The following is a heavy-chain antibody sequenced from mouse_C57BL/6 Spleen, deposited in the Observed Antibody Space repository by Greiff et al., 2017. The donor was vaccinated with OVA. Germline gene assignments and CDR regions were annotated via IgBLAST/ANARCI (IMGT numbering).Heavy chain of an antibody. V-gene: IGHV1-82*01. D-gene: IGHD1-1*01. Sequence: VQLQQSGPELVKPGASVKISCKASGYAFSSSWMNWVKQRPGKGLEWIGRINPGDGGTNYNGKFKGKATLTADKSSSTAYMQLSSLTSEDSAVDCCARTSYYGVDYWGQGTTLTVSS. CDR2: INPGDGGT. CDR3: ARTSYYGVDY. CDR1: GYAFSSSW. J-gene: IGHJ2*01.